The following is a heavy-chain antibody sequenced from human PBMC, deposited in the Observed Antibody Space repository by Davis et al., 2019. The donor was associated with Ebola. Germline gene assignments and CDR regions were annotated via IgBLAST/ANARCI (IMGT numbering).Heavy chain of an antibody. V-gene: IGHV4-34*01. CDR2: IIYSGNT. CDR1: AASFSNYY. CDR3: ARGDKVTPVGKRGLRHLDGFDS. Sequence: PSETLSLTCGVYAASFSNYYWTWIRQPPGKGLEWIGEIIYSGNTNYNPSLKSRVTISVDMSKNQFSLRLSSVTAADTAVYYCARGDKVTPVGKRGLRHLDGFDSWGQGTLVTVSS. J-gene: IGHJ4*02. D-gene: IGHD6-13*01.